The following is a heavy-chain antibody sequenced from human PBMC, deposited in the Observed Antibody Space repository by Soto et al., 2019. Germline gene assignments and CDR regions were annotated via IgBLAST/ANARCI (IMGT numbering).Heavy chain of an antibody. J-gene: IGHJ6*03. Sequence: QVQLQESGPGLVKPSETLSLTCTVSGGSISSYYWSWIRQPPGKGLEWIGYIYYSGSTNYNPSLKSRVTISVDTSKHQFSLKLSSVTAADTAVYYCARRTTVNDPYYYYYMDVWGKGTTVTVSS. D-gene: IGHD2-8*01. V-gene: IGHV4-59*08. CDR2: IYYSGST. CDR1: GGSISSYY. CDR3: ARRTTVNDPYYYYYMDV.